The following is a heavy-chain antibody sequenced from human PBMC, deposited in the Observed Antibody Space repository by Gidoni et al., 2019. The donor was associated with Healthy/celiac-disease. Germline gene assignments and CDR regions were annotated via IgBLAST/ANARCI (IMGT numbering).Heavy chain of an antibody. V-gene: IGHV3-48*01. CDR3: ASGNGMDV. J-gene: IGHJ6*02. Sequence: EVQRVESGGGLVQPGGSRRLSGAASGCPFSSYSMNWVRQAPGKGLGWFSYISSSSITIYYADSVKGRFTISRDNAMNSLYLQMNSLRAEDTAVYYCASGNGMDVWGQGTTVTVSS. CDR2: ISSSSITI. CDR1: GCPFSSYS.